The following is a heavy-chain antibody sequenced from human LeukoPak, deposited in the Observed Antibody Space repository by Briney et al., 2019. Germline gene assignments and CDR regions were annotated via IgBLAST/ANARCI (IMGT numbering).Heavy chain of an antibody. J-gene: IGHJ4*02. CDR3: ARDLVLGGSYQDFDY. V-gene: IGHV3-21*01. Sequence: GGSLRLSCAASGFTFSSYSTNWVRQAPGKGLEWVSSISSSSSYIYYADSVKGRFTISRDNAKNSLYLQMNSLRAEDTAVYYCARDLVLGGSYQDFDYWGQGTLVTVSS. D-gene: IGHD1-26*01. CDR2: ISSSSSYI. CDR1: GFTFSSYS.